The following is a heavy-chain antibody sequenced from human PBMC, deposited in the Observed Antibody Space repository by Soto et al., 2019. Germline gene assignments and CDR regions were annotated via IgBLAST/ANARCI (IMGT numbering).Heavy chain of an antibody. Sequence: ASVKVSCKASGYTFTSYAMHWVRQAPGQRLEWMVWINAGNGNTKYSQKFQGRVTITRDTSASTAYMELSSLRSEDTAVYYCARVQGLAPNFDYWGQGTLVTVSS. D-gene: IGHD6-19*01. CDR2: INAGNGNT. V-gene: IGHV1-3*01. J-gene: IGHJ4*02. CDR3: ARVQGLAPNFDY. CDR1: GYTFTSYA.